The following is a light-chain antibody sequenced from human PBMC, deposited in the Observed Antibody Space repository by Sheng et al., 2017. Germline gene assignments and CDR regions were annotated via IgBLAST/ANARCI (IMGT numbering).Light chain of an antibody. CDR3: QQSYRIPIT. V-gene: IGKV1-5*03. Sequence: DVQMTQSPSTLSASVGDRVTITCRASQNIKSWLAWYQQKPGKAPKLLIYKASSLKSGVPSRFSGTESGTEFTLTISSLQPEDFATYYCQQSYRIPITFGQGTRLEIK. CDR2: KAS. J-gene: IGKJ5*01. CDR1: QNIKSW.